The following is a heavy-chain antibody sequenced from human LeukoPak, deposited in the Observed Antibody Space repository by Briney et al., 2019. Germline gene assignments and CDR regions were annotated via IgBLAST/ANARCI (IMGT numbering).Heavy chain of an antibody. CDR3: ARLWQNWFDP. CDR2: IYYSGST. CDR1: GGSISSYY. J-gene: IGHJ5*02. V-gene: IGHV4-59*08. Sequence: SETLSLTCTVSGGSISSYYWSWIRQPPGKGLEWIGYIYYSGSTNYNPSLKSRVTISVDTSKNQSSLKLSSVTAADTAVYYCARLWQNWFDPWGQGTLVTVSS.